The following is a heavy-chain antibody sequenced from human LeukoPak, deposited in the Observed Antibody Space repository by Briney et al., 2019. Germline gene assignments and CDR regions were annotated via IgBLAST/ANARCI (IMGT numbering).Heavy chain of an antibody. V-gene: IGHV3-7*03. CDR2: IKQDGSEK. J-gene: IGHJ3*02. CDR1: GFTFSSYW. Sequence: GGSLRLSCAASGFTFSSYWMSWARQAPGKGLEWVANIKQDGSEKYYVDSVKGRFTISRDNAKNSLYLQMNSLRAEDTAVYYCARDRSERAFDIWGQGTMVTVSS. CDR3: ARDRSERAFDI. D-gene: IGHD3-3*01.